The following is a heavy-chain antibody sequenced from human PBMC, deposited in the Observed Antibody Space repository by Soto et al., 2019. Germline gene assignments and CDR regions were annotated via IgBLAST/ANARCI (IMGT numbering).Heavy chain of an antibody. J-gene: IGHJ4*02. Sequence: QVQLQESGPGRVKPSETLSLTCSVSGDSVRSGSFYWSWIRQPPGRGLEWIGYTYYTGRTSYNPSLQKRVTISIDTSKNQFSLNLTSVTAADTAVYYCARDSTAFLFDYWGQGALVTVSS. CDR1: GDSVRSGSFY. D-gene: IGHD2-2*01. CDR2: TYYTGRT. V-gene: IGHV4-61*01. CDR3: ARDSTAFLFDY.